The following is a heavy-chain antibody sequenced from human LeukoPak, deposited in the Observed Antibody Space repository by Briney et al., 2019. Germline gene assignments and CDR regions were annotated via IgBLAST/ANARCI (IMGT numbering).Heavy chain of an antibody. CDR3: ARDKAAADAFDI. Sequence: ASVKVSCKASGYTFTNNFMHWVRQAPGQGLEWMGIINPSGDNTWYAQKFQGRVTMTRDMSTSTVYMELSSLRSEDTAVYYCARDKAAADAFDIWGQGTMVTVSS. J-gene: IGHJ3*02. CDR1: GYTFTNNF. CDR2: INPSGDNT. D-gene: IGHD6-13*01. V-gene: IGHV1-46*01.